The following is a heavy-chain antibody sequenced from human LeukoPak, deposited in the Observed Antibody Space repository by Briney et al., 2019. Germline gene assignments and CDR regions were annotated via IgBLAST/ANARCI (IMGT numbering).Heavy chain of an antibody. CDR1: GFTFSSYA. V-gene: IGHV3-23*01. D-gene: IGHD3-16*01. CDR3: AKLGGQEVYNYYVGV. CDR2: IIDSGDIT. Sequence: GGSLRLSCKASGFTFSSYAMSWVRQAPGKGLEWVSGIIDSGDITYYANSVKGRFTIPRDNSKNTLYLQMNSLRAEDTAVYYCAKLGGQEVYNYYVGVWGKGTTVTVSS. J-gene: IGHJ6*03.